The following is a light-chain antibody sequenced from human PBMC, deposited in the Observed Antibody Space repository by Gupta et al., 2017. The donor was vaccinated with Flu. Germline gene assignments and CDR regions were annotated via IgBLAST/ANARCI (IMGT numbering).Light chain of an antibody. V-gene: IGLV3-1*01. J-gene: IGLJ2*01. CDR2: QDT. CDR3: QAWDSGTVV. CDR1: KLGEKY. Sequence: SYDLTPPASVSVSPGQTASITCSGDKLGEKYACWYQRKPGQSPVLVIYQDTKRPSGIPERFSGSNSGNTATLTISGTQAMDEAYYYCQAWDSGTVVFGGGTKLTV.